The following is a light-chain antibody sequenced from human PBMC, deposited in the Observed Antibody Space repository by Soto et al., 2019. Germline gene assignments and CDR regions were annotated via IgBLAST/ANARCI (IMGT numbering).Light chain of an antibody. CDR1: SDHSNYI. J-gene: IGLJ2*01. CDR2: LNSDGSH. Sequence: QLVLTQSPSASASLGASVKLTCTLSSDHSNYIIAWHQQPPEKGPRYLMKLNSDGSHTKGNGIPDRFSGSSSGAERYLTISSLQSEDEAVYYCQTWGTGIRVFGGGTKLTVL. CDR3: QTWGTGIRV. V-gene: IGLV4-69*01.